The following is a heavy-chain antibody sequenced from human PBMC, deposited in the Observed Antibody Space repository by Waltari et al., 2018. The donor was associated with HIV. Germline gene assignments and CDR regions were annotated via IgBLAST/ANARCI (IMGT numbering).Heavy chain of an antibody. CDR2: IRINSATR. J-gene: IGHJ5*02. CDR3: VAGMASRGFDP. D-gene: IGHD2-8*01. V-gene: IGHV3-48*02. Sequence: LVESGGGLVQPGGSLRLSCAASGFSFSSHSMNWVRQAPGKRLGWLSSIRINSATRSYAASVGCRFTISRDNAKISLFLQMNNLGDDDTAVYYCVAGMASRGFDPWGQGTLVTVSS. CDR1: GFSFSSHS.